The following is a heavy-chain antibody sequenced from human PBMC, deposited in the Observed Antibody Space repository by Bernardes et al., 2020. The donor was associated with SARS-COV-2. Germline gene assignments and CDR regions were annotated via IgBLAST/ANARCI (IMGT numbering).Heavy chain of an antibody. CDR3: ARGFDY. V-gene: IGHV4-59*01. J-gene: IGHJ4*02. Sequence: SETLSLTCTVPGGSISAYYWSWFRQPPGQGLEWIGYLYYTGSTNYNPSLQSRVTISVDTSKNQFSLKLSSVTAADTAVYYCARGFDYWGQGILVTVSS. CDR1: GGSISAYY. CDR2: LYYTGST.